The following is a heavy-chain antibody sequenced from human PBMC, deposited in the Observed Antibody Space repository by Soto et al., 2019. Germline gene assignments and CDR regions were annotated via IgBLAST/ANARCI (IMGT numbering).Heavy chain of an antibody. Sequence: QITLKESGPTLVKPTQTLTLTCTFSGFSLSTSGVGVGWIRQPPGKALEWLALIYWDNDERYSPSLKSRVTITKDTSKNEVVLTMTNMDPVDTGTYYCAHKAGRAAAMDVWGQGTAVTVSS. D-gene: IGHD2-15*01. CDR3: AHKAGRAAAMDV. V-gene: IGHV2-5*02. CDR1: GFSLSTSGVG. J-gene: IGHJ6*02. CDR2: IYWDNDE.